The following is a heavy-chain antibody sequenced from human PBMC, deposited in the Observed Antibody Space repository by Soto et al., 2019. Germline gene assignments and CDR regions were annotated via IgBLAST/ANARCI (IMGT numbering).Heavy chain of an antibody. V-gene: IGHV4-34*01. CDR2: INHSGST. CDR3: ARDPPSVTFDY. Sequence: SETLSLTCAVYGGSFSGYYWSWIRQPPGKGLEWIGEINHSGSTNYNPSLKSRVTISVDTSKNQFSLKLSSVTAADTAVYYCARDPPSVTFDYWGQGTLVTVSS. J-gene: IGHJ4*02. D-gene: IGHD4-17*01. CDR1: GGSFSGYY.